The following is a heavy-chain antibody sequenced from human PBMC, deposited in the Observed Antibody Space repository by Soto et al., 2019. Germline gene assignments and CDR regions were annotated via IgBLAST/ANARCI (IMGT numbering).Heavy chain of an antibody. J-gene: IGHJ6*02. Sequence: QLQLQESGPGLVKPSQTLSLTCTVSGSSRGVYYWSWIRQSQGKGWEWIGHIYFSGNTYYNPSLKSRVIISVDTSKNQFALKLSSVTAADTAVYYCARALGYSGYGGMDVWGQGTTVTVSS. CDR1: GSSRGVYY. D-gene: IGHD5-12*01. V-gene: IGHV4-30-4*01. CDR3: ARALGYSGYGGMDV. CDR2: IYFSGNT.